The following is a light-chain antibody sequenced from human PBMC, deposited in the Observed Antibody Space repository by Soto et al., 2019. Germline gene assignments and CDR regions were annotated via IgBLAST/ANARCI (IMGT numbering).Light chain of an antibody. CDR2: GNN. CDR3: QSYDSSLSAYVV. CDR1: SSNIGAGYD. V-gene: IGLV1-40*01. J-gene: IGLJ2*01. Sequence: QAVLTQPPSVSGAPGQRVTISCTGSSSNIGAGYDVHWYHQLPGTAPKLLMYGNNNRPSGVPDRFSGSKSGTSASLAITGLQAEDEADYYCQSYDSSLSAYVVFGGGTKLTVL.